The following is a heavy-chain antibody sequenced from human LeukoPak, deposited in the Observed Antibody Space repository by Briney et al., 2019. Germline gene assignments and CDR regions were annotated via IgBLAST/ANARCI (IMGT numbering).Heavy chain of an antibody. CDR2: IRYDGSNK. D-gene: IGHD7-27*01. V-gene: IGHV3-30*02. CDR1: GFTFSSYG. Sequence: GGSLRLSCAASGFTFSSYGMHWVRQAPGKGLEWVAFIRYDGSNKYYADSVKGRFTISRDNSKNTLYLQMNSLRAEDTAVYYCARLTGSYFDYWGQGTLVTVSS. J-gene: IGHJ4*02. CDR3: ARLTGSYFDY.